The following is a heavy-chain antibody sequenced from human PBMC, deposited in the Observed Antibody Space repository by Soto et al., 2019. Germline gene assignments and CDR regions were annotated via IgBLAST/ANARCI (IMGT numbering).Heavy chain of an antibody. CDR3: AKGRSYYYYYGVDV. CDR2: ISSNGGNT. J-gene: IGHJ6*02. V-gene: IGHV3-64*04. Sequence: PGGSLRLSCSASGFTFSNYAMHWVRQAPGKGLEYVSAISSNGGNTYYADSVKGRFTISRDNSKSTLYLQMNSLRAEDTALYYCAKGRSYYYYYGVDVWGQGTTVTVSS. CDR1: GFTFSNYA.